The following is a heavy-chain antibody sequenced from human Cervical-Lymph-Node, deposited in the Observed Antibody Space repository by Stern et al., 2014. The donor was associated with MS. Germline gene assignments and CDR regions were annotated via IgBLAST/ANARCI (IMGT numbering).Heavy chain of an antibody. D-gene: IGHD6-13*01. Sequence: QVQLVQSGAEVKKPGSSVKVSCKASGGTFSSYAISWVRQAPGQGLEWMGGILPIFGTANYAQKFQGRVTITADESTSTASMELSSLRSEDTAVYYCARAPSSSWYEGRYYGMDVWGQGTTVTVSS. CDR3: ARAPSSSWYEGRYYGMDV. CDR2: ILPIFGTA. V-gene: IGHV1-69*01. CDR1: GGTFSSYA. J-gene: IGHJ6*02.